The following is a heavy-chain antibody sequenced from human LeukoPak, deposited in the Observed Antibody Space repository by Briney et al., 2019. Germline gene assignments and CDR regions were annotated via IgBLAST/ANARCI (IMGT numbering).Heavy chain of an antibody. D-gene: IGHD6-6*01. CDR2: IIPIFGTA. V-gene: IGHV1-69*13. Sequence: SVKVSCKASGGTFSSYAISWVRQAPGQGLEWMGGIIPIFGTADYAQKFQGRVTITADESTSTAYMELSSLRSEDTAVYYCARDGGAARPTYYYYYYMDVWGKGTTVTVSS. CDR1: GGTFSSYA. CDR3: ARDGGAARPTYYYYYYMDV. J-gene: IGHJ6*03.